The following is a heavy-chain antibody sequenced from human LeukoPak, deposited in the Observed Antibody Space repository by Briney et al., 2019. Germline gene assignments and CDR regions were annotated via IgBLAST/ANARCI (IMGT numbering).Heavy chain of an antibody. Sequence: GGSLRLSCAASGFTFSSYTMHWVRQAPGKGLEWVAVISYDGSNRYYADSVKGRFTISRDNSKNTLYLQMNSLRAEDTAVYYCARDGDSSGWGTHDYWGQGTLVTVSS. J-gene: IGHJ4*02. CDR2: ISYDGSNR. V-gene: IGHV3-30*04. D-gene: IGHD6-19*01. CDR1: GFTFSSYT. CDR3: ARDGDSSGWGTHDY.